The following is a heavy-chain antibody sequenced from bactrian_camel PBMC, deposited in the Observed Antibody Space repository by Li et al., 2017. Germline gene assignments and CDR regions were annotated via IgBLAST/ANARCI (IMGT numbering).Heavy chain of an antibody. V-gene: IGHV3S26*01. D-gene: IGHD1*01. CDR1: KLYYDTYC. CDR3: TARYEFGLGACRGVGGLGF. Sequence: HVQLVESGGGSVQAGGSLKLSCVASKLYYDTYCLAWFRQAPGNMREGIARIEGDGSGTTTYADSVKGRFTISKDNRKNILYLQMNSLTPGDTAMYYCTARYEFGLGACRGVGGLGFWGQGTQVTVS. CDR2: IEGDGSGTT. J-gene: IGHJ6*01.